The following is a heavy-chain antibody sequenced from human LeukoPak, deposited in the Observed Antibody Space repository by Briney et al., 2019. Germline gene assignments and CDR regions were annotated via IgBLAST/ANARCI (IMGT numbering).Heavy chain of an antibody. V-gene: IGHV1-18*01. CDR3: ARDVEVTVATDYYYYGMDV. J-gene: IGHJ6*02. Sequence: ASVKVSCKASGYTFTSYGISWVRQAPGQGLEWMGWISAYNGNTNYAQKLQGRVTMTTDTSTSTAYMELRSPRSDDTAVYYCARDVEVTVATDYYYYGMDVWGQGTTVTVSS. D-gene: IGHD4-17*01. CDR2: ISAYNGNT. CDR1: GYTFTSYG.